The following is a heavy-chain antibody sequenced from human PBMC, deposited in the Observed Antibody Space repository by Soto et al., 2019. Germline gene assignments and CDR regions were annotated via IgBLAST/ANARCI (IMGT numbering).Heavy chain of an antibody. CDR3: ARDMRAYYDFWSGYYNYYFDY. J-gene: IGHJ4*02. CDR2: ISAYNGNT. CDR1: GYTFTSYG. V-gene: IGHV1-18*01. Sequence: AASVKVSCKASGYTFTSYGISWVRQAPGQGLEWMGWISAYNGNTNYAQKLQGRVTMTTDTSTSTAYMELRSLRSDDTAVYYCARDMRAYYDFWSGYYNYYFDYWGQGTLVTVSS. D-gene: IGHD3-3*01.